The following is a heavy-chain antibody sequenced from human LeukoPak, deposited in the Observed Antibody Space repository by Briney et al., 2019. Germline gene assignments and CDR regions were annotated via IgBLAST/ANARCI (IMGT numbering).Heavy chain of an antibody. CDR2: IRYDGSNT. D-gene: IGHD2/OR15-2a*01. CDR3: AKDGTSYYYIYY. V-gene: IGHV3-30*02. Sequence: GGSLRLSCGASGFTFSSYWMSWVRQAPGKGLEWLAFIRYDGSNTYYADSVKGRFTVSRDDSKNTLYLQMNSLRGDDTAVYYCAKDGTSYYYIYYWGQGTLVTVSS. J-gene: IGHJ4*02. CDR1: GFTFSSYW.